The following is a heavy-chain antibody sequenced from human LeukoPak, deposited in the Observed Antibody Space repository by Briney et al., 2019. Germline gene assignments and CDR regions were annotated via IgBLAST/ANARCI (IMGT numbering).Heavy chain of an antibody. CDR3: ARSDIVATIGVDY. V-gene: IGHV1-18*04. CDR1: GYTFSDYY. J-gene: IGHJ4*02. D-gene: IGHD5-12*01. Sequence: ASVKVSCKASGYTFSDYYIHWVRQAPGQGLEWMGWISAYNGNTNYAQKLQGRVTMTTDTSTSTAYMELRSLRSDDTAVYYCARSDIVATIGVDYWGQGTLVTVSS. CDR2: ISAYNGNT.